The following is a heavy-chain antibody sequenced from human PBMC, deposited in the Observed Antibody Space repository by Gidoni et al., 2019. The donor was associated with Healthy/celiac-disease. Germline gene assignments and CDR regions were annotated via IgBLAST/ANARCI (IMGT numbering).Heavy chain of an antibody. J-gene: IGHJ4*02. CDR2: ISYDGSNK. CDR3: AKDPHMRYSSGSYYFDY. Sequence: QVQLVESGGGVVQPGRSLRLSCAASGFTFSSYGMHWVRQAPGKGLEWVAVISYDGSNKYYADSVKGRFTISRDNSKNTLYLQMNSLRAEDTAVYYCAKDPHMRYSSGSYYFDYWGQGTLVTVSS. CDR1: GFTFSSYG. D-gene: IGHD6-19*01. V-gene: IGHV3-30*18.